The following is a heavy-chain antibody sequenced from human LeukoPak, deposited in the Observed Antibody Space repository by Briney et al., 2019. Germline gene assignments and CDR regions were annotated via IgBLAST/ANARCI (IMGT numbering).Heavy chain of an antibody. CDR2: INPSGGST. CDR1: GYTFTSYY. Sequence: ASVKVSCKASGYTFTSYYMHWVRQAPGQGLEWMGTINPSGGSTSYAQKFQGRVTMTRDTSTSTVYMELSSLRSEDTAVYYCARVGGGHYYDSSGYYYWGQGTLVTVSS. CDR3: ARVGGGHYYDSSGYYY. D-gene: IGHD3-22*01. J-gene: IGHJ4*02. V-gene: IGHV1-46*01.